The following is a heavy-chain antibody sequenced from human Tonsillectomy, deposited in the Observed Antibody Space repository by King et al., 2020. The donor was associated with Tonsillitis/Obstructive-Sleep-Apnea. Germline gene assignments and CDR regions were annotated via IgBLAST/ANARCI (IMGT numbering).Heavy chain of an antibody. CDR3: ARDPTRGGSYYSDY. Sequence: VQLVESGGGVVQPGRSLRLSCAASGFTFTTYGMHWVRQAPGKGLEWVAVIGYDGSIKYYADSVKGRFTISRDNSKNTVYLQMNSLRAEDTAIYYCARDPTRGGSYYSDYWGQGTLVTVSS. D-gene: IGHD1-26*01. CDR2: IGYDGSIK. J-gene: IGHJ4*02. V-gene: IGHV3-33*01. CDR1: GFTFTTYG.